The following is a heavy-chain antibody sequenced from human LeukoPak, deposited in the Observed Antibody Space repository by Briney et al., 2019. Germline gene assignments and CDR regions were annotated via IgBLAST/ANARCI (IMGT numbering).Heavy chain of an antibody. CDR2: IRYDGSNK. D-gene: IGHD3-22*01. J-gene: IGHJ4*02. CDR3: TKNDDSSGWITLDY. V-gene: IGHV3-30*02. Sequence: PGGSLRLSCAASGFTFSSYGMHWVRQAPGKGLEWVAFIRYDGSNKYYADSVKGRFTISRDNSKNTLYLQMNSLRAEDTAVYYCTKNDDSSGWITLDYWGQGTLVTVSS. CDR1: GFTFSSYG.